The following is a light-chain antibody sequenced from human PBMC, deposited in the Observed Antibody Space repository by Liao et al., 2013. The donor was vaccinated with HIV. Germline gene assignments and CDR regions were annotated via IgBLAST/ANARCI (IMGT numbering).Light chain of an antibody. Sequence: SYELTQPPSVSVSPGQTASITCSGDTLGDKYACWYQQRPGQSPVLVIYQDTKRPSGIPERFSGSNSVNTATLTINRVEAGDEADYYCQMWDHTSDHVVFGGGTKLTVL. V-gene: IGLV3-1*01. J-gene: IGLJ2*01. CDR2: QDT. CDR3: QMWDHTSDHVV. CDR1: TLGDKY.